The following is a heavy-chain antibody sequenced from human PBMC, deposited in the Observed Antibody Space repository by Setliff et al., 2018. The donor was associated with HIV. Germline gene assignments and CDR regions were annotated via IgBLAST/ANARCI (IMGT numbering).Heavy chain of an antibody. Sequence: ASVKVSCKASGYTFTSYGINWVRQAPGQGLEWMGWINTKTGNPTYAQGFTGRFVISLDTSVSTAHLQISSLKAEDTAVYYCARAHLWFGESFPFDPWGQGTLVTVSS. D-gene: IGHD3-10*01. CDR2: INTKTGNP. V-gene: IGHV7-4-1*02. J-gene: IGHJ5*02. CDR3: ARAHLWFGESFPFDP. CDR1: GYTFTSYG.